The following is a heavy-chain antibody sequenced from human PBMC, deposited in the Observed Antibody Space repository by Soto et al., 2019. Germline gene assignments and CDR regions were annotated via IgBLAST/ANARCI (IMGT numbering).Heavy chain of an antibody. V-gene: IGHV4-59*08. D-gene: IGHD3-10*01. Sequence: SETLSLTCTVSGGSISSYYWSWIRQPPGKGLEWIGYIYYSGSTNYNPSLKSRVTISVDTSKNQFSLKLSSVTAADTAVYYCARHGVLLLGFGEPPSNGFDPGGQGTLVTVSS. CDR2: IYYSGST. CDR3: ARHGVLLLGFGEPPSNGFDP. J-gene: IGHJ5*02. CDR1: GGSISSYY.